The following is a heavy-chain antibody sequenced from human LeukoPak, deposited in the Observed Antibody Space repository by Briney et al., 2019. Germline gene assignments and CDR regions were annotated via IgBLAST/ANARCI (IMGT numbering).Heavy chain of an antibody. CDR3: ARDTYYHGSGRTPNRAAFDY. D-gene: IGHD3-10*01. V-gene: IGHV4-4*07. CDR2: IYTSGST. J-gene: IGHJ4*02. CDR1: GGSISSYY. Sequence: PSETLSLTCTVSGGSISSYYWNWIRQPAGKGLEWIGRIYTSGSTNYNPSLKSRVTMSVDTSKNQFSLKLSSVTAADTAVYYCARDTYYHGSGRTPNRAAFDYWGQGSLVTVSS.